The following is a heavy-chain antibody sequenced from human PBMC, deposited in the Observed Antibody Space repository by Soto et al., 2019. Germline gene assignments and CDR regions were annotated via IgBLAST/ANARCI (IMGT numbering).Heavy chain of an antibody. CDR2: SFHSGTT. Sequence: SETLSLTCAVSGGSISSGGYFWNWVRQPPGKGLEWIGYSFHSGTTSYNPPLKSRVIISVDRSKNQFSLKLSSVTTADTAVYYCASGEEGYYGMDVWGQGTTVTVSS. CDR1: GGSISSGGYF. V-gene: IGHV4-30-2*01. J-gene: IGHJ6*02. CDR3: ASGEEGYYGMDV.